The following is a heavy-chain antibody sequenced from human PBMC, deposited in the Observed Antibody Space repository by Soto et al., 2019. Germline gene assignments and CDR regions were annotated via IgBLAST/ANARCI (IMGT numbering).Heavy chain of an antibody. CDR2: IYYSGST. CDR1: GGSISSGDYY. J-gene: IGHJ6*02. V-gene: IGHV4-30-4*01. Sequence: SETLSLTCTVSGGSISSGDYYWSWNRQPPGKGLEWVGYIYYSGSTYYNPSLKSQITISVDTSKNQFSLKLSSVTAAETAVYYCARDKVSGDFWSGAKGYYGMDVWGQGTTVTVSS. CDR3: ARDKVSGDFWSGAKGYYGMDV. D-gene: IGHD3-3*01.